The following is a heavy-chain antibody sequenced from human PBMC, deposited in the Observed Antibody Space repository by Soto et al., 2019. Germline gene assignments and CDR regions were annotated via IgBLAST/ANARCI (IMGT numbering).Heavy chain of an antibody. CDR2: LYYGRSA. V-gene: IGHV4-59*01. D-gene: IGHD3-22*01. Sequence: QVQLQESGPGLVKPSETLSLTCAVSGDSISSYYCMWIRQPPGKGLEAIGYLYYGRSANYTPSLKRRVTVSVDTSTNQCSLTLSSMTAADTAVYYCALRSMAVVPEYWGQGTLGTVSS. J-gene: IGHJ4*02. CDR3: ALRSMAVVPEY. CDR1: GDSISSYY.